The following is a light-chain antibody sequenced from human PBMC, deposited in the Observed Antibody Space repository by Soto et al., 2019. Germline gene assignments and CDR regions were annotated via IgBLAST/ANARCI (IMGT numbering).Light chain of an antibody. CDR1: SSDVGGSKY. V-gene: IGLV2-14*01. Sequence: QSALTQPASVSGSPGQSITISCTGTSSDVGGSKYVSWYQQHPGKAPKLMIYEVSNRPSGVSNRFSGPKSGNTASLTISGLQAEDEADYYCSSYTSGSTLVFGTGTKVTVL. CDR2: EVS. CDR3: SSYTSGSTLV. J-gene: IGLJ1*01.